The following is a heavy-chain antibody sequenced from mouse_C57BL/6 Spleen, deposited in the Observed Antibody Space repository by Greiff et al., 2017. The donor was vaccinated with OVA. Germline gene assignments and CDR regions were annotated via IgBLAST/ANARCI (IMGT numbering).Heavy chain of an antibody. J-gene: IGHJ1*03. V-gene: IGHV1-26*01. CDR2: INPNNGGT. Sequence: SFNISFNSSLYTFTYYYMNWVKQSHGKSLEWIGDINPNNGGTSYNQKFKGKATLTVDKSSSTAYMELRSLTSEDSAVYYCASPPFGNTGYFDVWGTGTTVTVSS. CDR1: LYTFTYYY. CDR3: ASPPFGNTGYFDV. D-gene: IGHD2-1*01.